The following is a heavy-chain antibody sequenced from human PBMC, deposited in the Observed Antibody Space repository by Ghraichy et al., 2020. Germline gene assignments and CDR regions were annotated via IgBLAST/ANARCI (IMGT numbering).Heavy chain of an antibody. V-gene: IGHV4-34*01. CDR3: ARVSRELLWFGELRSNFDY. Sequence: SETLSLTCAVYGGSFSGYYWSWIRQPPGKGLEWIGEINHSGSTNYNPSLKSRVTISVDTSKNQFSLKLSSVTAADTAVYYCARVSRELLWFGELRSNFDYWGQGTLVTVSS. D-gene: IGHD3-10*01. CDR1: GGSFSGYY. J-gene: IGHJ4*02. CDR2: INHSGST.